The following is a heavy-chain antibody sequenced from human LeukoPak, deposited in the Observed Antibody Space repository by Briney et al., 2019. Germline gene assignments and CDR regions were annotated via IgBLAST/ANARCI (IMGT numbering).Heavy chain of an antibody. CDR2: IYSGGST. J-gene: IGHJ4*02. CDR1: GFTFSVYA. V-gene: IGHV3-66*01. Sequence: PGGSLRLSCAASGFTFSVYAMSWVRQAPGKGLEWVSVIYSGGSTYYADSVKGRFTISRDNSKNTLYLQMNSLRAEDTAVYYCAREWHLGRLMTTVVNELWGQGTLVTVSS. CDR3: AREWHLGRLMTTVVNEL. D-gene: IGHD4-23*01.